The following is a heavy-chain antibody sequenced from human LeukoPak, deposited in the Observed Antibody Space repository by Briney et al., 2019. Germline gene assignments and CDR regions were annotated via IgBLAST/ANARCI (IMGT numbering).Heavy chain of an antibody. D-gene: IGHD6-19*01. V-gene: IGHV3-11*04. Sequence: GGSLRLSCAASGFTFSDDYMSWIRQAPGKGLEWVSYISNSGYTIYYADSVKGRFTISRNNAENSLYLQMNSLRAEDTAVYYCARDREQWLHGGAFDIWGQGTMVTVSS. CDR3: ARDREQWLHGGAFDI. CDR2: ISNSGYTI. J-gene: IGHJ3*02. CDR1: GFTFSDDY.